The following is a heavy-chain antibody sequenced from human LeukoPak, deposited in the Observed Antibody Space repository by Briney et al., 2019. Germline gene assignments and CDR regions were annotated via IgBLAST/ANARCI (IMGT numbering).Heavy chain of an antibody. Sequence: SETLSLTCAVYGGSFSGYYWSWIRQHPGKGLEWIGYIYYSGSTYYNPSLKSRVTISVDTSKNQFSLKLSSVTAADTAVYYCASWGSGATDAFDIWGQGTMVTVSS. V-gene: IGHV4-31*11. CDR2: IYYSGST. CDR3: ASWGSGATDAFDI. J-gene: IGHJ3*02. CDR1: GGSFSGYY. D-gene: IGHD6-19*01.